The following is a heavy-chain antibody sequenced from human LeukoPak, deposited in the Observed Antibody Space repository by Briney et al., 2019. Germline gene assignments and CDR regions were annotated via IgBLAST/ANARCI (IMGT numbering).Heavy chain of an antibody. J-gene: IGHJ4*02. CDR3: ARPGESHYFEY. CDR2: ISYDGSNK. V-gene: IGHV3-30*04. D-gene: IGHD3-10*01. Sequence: GGSLRLSCAASGVTFTPYAMHWVRQAPGKGLGWVAVISYDGSNKYYADSVKGGFTISRDNSKSTLYLQMNSLRDEDTAGYLCARPGESHYFEYGGQGTLVTVSS. CDR1: GVTFTPYA.